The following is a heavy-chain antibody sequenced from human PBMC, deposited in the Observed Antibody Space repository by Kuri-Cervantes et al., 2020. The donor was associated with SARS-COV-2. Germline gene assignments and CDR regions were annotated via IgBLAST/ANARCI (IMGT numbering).Heavy chain of an antibody. D-gene: IGHD3-3*01. V-gene: IGHV3-30*02. Sequence: LSLTCAASGFTFSSYGMHWVRQAPGKGLEWVAFIRYDGSNKYYADSVKGRVTISRDNSKNSLYLQMNSLRAEDTAVYYCARGHDFWSTGDDYWGQGTLVTVSS. J-gene: IGHJ4*02. CDR3: ARGHDFWSTGDDY. CDR2: IRYDGSNK. CDR1: GFTFSSYG.